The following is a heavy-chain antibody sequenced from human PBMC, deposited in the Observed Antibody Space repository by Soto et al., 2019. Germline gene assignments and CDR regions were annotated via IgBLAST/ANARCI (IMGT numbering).Heavy chain of an antibody. Sequence: SVKVSCKASGYTFTSYYMHWVRQAPGQGLEWMGIINPSGGSTSYAQKFQGRVTMTRDTSTSTVYMELSSLRSEDTAVYYCARPRIAARPKADYYYYGMDVWGQGTTVTVSS. J-gene: IGHJ6*02. CDR3: ARPRIAARPKADYYYYGMDV. V-gene: IGHV1-46*01. D-gene: IGHD6-6*01. CDR1: GYTFTSYY. CDR2: INPSGGST.